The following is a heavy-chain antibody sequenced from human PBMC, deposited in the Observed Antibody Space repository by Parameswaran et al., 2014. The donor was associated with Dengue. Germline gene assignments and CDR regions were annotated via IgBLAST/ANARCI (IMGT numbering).Heavy chain of an antibody. J-gene: IGHJ4*02. V-gene: IGHV1-69*04. D-gene: IGHD4-17*01. Sequence: WVRQAPGQGLEWMGRIIPILGIANYAQKFQGRVTITADKSTSTAYMELSSLRSEDTAVYYCARDETVTTGTLDYWGQGTLVTVSS. CDR2: IIPILGIA. CDR3: ARDETVTTGTLDY.